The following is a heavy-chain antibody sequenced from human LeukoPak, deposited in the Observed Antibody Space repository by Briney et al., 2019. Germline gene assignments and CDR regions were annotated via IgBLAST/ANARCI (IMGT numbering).Heavy chain of an antibody. D-gene: IGHD5-12*01. CDR2: ISAYNGNT. Sequence: ASVKVSCKASGYTFTSYGISWVRQAPGQGLEWMGWISAYNGNTNYAQKLQGRVTMTTDTSTGTAYMELRSLRSDDTAVYYCARGVATINSHYFDYWGQGTLVTVSS. V-gene: IGHV1-18*04. CDR3: ARGVATINSHYFDY. CDR1: GYTFTSYG. J-gene: IGHJ4*02.